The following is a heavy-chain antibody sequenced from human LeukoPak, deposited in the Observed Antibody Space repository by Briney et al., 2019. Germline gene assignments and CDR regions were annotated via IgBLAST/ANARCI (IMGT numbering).Heavy chain of an antibody. J-gene: IGHJ4*02. CDR1: GFTFSTYA. CDR2: IRYDGGNK. Sequence: PGGSLRLSCAASGFTFSTYAMHWVRQAPGKGLEWVAFIRYDGGNKDYADSVKGRFTISGDNSKNTVYLQMNSLRAEDTAVYYCTREVRGYYFDYWGQGTLVTVSS. D-gene: IGHD3-10*01. CDR3: TREVRGYYFDY. V-gene: IGHV3-30*02.